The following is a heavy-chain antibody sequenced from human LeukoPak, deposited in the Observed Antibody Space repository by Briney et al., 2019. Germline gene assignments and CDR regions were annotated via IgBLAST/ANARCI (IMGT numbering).Heavy chain of an antibody. V-gene: IGHV3-53*01. Sequence: GESLRLSCAASGFTFSSYAMSWVRQAPGKGLEWVSVIYSGGSTYYADSVKGRFTISRDNSKNTLYLQMNSLRAEDTAVYCCARAFGDSSGYWFDPWGQGTLVTVSS. CDR2: IYSGGST. J-gene: IGHJ5*02. CDR1: GFTFSSYA. D-gene: IGHD3-22*01. CDR3: ARAFGDSSGYWFDP.